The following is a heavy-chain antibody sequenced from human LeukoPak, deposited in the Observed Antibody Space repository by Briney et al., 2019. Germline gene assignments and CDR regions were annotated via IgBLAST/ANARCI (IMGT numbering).Heavy chain of an antibody. D-gene: IGHD6-19*01. J-gene: IGHJ4*02. CDR1: GGSISSSNW. Sequence: SETLTLTCAVSGGSISSSNWWSWVRPPPGKGLEWMGEIYHSGSTNYNLSLKSRVTISVDKSKNQFSLKLSSVTAADTAVYYCARFPLYSSGRSREDYWGQGTLVTVSS. CDR2: IYHSGST. CDR3: ARFPLYSSGRSREDY. V-gene: IGHV4-4*02.